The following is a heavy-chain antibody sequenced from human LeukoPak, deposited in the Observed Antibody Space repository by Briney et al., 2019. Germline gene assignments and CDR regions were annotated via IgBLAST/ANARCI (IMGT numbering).Heavy chain of an antibody. V-gene: IGHV3-48*03. J-gene: IGHJ4*02. CDR2: ISSSGSTI. CDR1: GFTFSSYE. D-gene: IGHD1-26*01. CDR3: ARVPGRAAANFDY. Sequence: PGGSLRLSCAASGFTFSSYEMNWVRQAPGKGLEWVSYISSSGSTIYYADSVKGRFTISRDNAKNSLYLQMNSLRAEDTPVYYCARVPGRAAANFDYWGQGTLVTVSS.